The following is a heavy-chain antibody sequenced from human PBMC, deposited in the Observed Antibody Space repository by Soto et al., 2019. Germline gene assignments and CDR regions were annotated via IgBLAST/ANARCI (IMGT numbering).Heavy chain of an antibody. Sequence: QLQLQESGSGLVKPSQTLSLTCVVSGGSISGGYAWSWIRQPPGKGLEWIGYIYHSGNTYYNPSPXXRXSISLDKSKNQFSLRLISVTAADTAVYFCASAGASGTNPFDYWGQGTLITV. J-gene: IGHJ4*02. CDR2: IYHSGNT. D-gene: IGHD3-10*01. CDR3: ASAGASGTNPFDY. V-gene: IGHV4-30-2*01. CDR1: GGSISGGYA.